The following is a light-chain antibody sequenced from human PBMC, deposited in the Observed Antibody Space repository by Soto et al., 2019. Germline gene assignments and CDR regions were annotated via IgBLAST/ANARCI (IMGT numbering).Light chain of an antibody. J-gene: IGLJ1*01. CDR2: DVG. Sequence: QSVLTQLASVSGPPGQSISISCTGTTSDVGRYNYVSWYQQHPGKAPKLMIYDVGYRPSWVSNRFSGSKSGITASLTISGLQAEDEADYYCNSFTTSSTYVFGTGTKVTVL. CDR3: NSFTTSSTYV. CDR1: TSDVGRYNY. V-gene: IGLV2-14*03.